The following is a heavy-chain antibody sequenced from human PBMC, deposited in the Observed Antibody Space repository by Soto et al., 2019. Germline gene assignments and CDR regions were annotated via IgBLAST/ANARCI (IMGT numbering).Heavy chain of an antibody. CDR3: ARGGPRYYYGMDV. Sequence: SETLSLTCTVSGGSISSYYWSWIRQPPGKGLEWIGYIYYSGSTNYNPSLKSRVTISVDTSKNQFSLKLSPVTAADTAVYYCARGGPRYYYGMDVWGQGTTVTVSS. J-gene: IGHJ6*02. CDR2: IYYSGST. D-gene: IGHD5-12*01. CDR1: GGSISSYY. V-gene: IGHV4-59*01.